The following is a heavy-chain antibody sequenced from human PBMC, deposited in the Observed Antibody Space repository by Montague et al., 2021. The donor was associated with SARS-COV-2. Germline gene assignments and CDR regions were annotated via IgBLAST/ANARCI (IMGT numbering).Heavy chain of an antibody. Sequence: SETLSLTCTVSGGSISSSSYYWGWIRQPPGKGLEWIGSIYYSGSTYYNPSLRSRVTISVDTSKNQFSLKLSSVTAADTAAYYCARRFTSDCSGGSCYRGLRFDPWGQGTLVTVSS. D-gene: IGHD2-15*01. V-gene: IGHV4-39*01. CDR2: IYYSGST. CDR1: GGSISSSSYY. CDR3: ARRFTSDCSGGSCYRGLRFDP. J-gene: IGHJ5*02.